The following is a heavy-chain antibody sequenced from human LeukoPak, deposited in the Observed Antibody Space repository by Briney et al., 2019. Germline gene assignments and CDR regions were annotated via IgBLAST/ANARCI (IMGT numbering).Heavy chain of an antibody. D-gene: IGHD3-10*01. CDR3: ARLKEGIDY. V-gene: IGHV4-39*01. Sequence: SETLSLTCAVSGGSISGSSYFWGWLRQPPGKGLEWIGSIYYSGNTYYNPSLKSRVTIYVDTSKNQFSLKLSSVTAADTAVSYCARLKEGIDYWGQGTLVTVSS. J-gene: IGHJ4*02. CDR2: IYYSGNT. CDR1: GGSISGSSYF.